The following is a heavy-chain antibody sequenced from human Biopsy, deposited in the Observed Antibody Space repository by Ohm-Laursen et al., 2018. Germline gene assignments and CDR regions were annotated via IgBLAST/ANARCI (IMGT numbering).Heavy chain of an antibody. V-gene: IGHV4-59*07. J-gene: IGHJ6*02. D-gene: IGHD2/OR15-2a*01. CDR2: VYYSGTT. CDR1: GDSIARYY. CDR3: TRATNSTGWPYYYLYGMDI. Sequence: SDTLSLTCTVSGDSIARYYWTWIRQSPGKGLEWIGYVYYSGTTTYNPSLRSRVTISVDTSMNQISLRLQSVTAADTAIYYCTRATNSTGWPYYYLYGMDIWGQGTTVTVSS.